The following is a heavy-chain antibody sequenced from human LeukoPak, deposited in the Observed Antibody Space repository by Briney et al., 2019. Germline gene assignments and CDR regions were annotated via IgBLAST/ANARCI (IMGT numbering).Heavy chain of an antibody. CDR2: INHSGST. D-gene: IGHD2-2*01. Sequence: SETLSLTCAVYGGSFSGYYWSWIRQPPGKGLEWIGEINHSGSTYYNPSLKSRVTISVDTSKNQFSLKLSSVTAADTAVYYCARGSVNYCSSTSCSGAFDIWGQGTMVTVSS. V-gene: IGHV4-34*01. J-gene: IGHJ3*02. CDR1: GGSFSGYY. CDR3: ARGSVNYCSSTSCSGAFDI.